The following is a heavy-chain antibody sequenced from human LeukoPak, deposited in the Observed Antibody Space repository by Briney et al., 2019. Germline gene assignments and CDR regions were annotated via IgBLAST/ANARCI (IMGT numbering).Heavy chain of an antibody. CDR1: GYTFTNYD. CDR3: ARDPPIGGADVFDI. J-gene: IGHJ3*02. Sequence: SVKVSCKASGYTFTNYDINWVRQAPGQGLEWMGWINPNSGGTNYAQKFQGRVTMTRDTSISTAYMELSRLTSDDTAVYYCARDPPIGGADVFDIWGQGTMVTVSS. D-gene: IGHD3-10*01. V-gene: IGHV1-2*02. CDR2: INPNSGGT.